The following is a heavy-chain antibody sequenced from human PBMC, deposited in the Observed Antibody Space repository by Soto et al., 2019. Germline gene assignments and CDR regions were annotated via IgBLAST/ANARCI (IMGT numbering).Heavy chain of an antibody. CDR3: ARDRDTMVRGVKGGEGYYYYGMDV. CDR2: IIPIFGTV. CDR1: GGTFSSYA. J-gene: IGHJ6*02. Sequence: QVQLVQSGAEVKKPGSSVKVSCKASGGTFSSYAISWVRQAPGQGLEWMGGIIPIFGTVNYAQKFQGRVTITADESTSTAYMGLSSLRSEDTAVYYCARDRDTMVRGVKGGEGYYYYGMDVWGQGTTVTVSS. V-gene: IGHV1-69*12. D-gene: IGHD3-10*01.